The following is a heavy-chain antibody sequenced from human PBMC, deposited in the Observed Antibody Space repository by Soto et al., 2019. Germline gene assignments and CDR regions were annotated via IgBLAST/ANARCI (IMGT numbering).Heavy chain of an antibody. Sequence: QVQLVESGGGVVQPGRSLRLSCAASGFTFSSYGMHWVRQAPGKGLEWVAVIWYDGSNKYYADSVKGRFTISRDNSKNXRYLQMNSLRAEDTAVYYCARGPLVGATTMEYFRHWGQGTLVTVSS. V-gene: IGHV3-33*01. CDR2: IWYDGSNK. J-gene: IGHJ1*01. CDR1: GFTFSSYG. D-gene: IGHD1-26*01. CDR3: ARGPLVGATTMEYFRH.